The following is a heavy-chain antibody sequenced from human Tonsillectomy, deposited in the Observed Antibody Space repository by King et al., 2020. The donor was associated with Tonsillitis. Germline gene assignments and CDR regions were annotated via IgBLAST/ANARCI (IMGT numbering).Heavy chain of an antibody. J-gene: IGHJ4*02. CDR2: INPSGGTI. CDR1: GYTFTSYY. CDR3: ARDMTIFGVVIYRGEGSTFDY. V-gene: IGHV1-46*03. Sequence: VQLVESGAEVKKSGASVKVSCKASGYTFTSYYMHWVLQVPGQVLEWMGIINPSGGTINYAQKFQCRVAMTRDTSTSTVYMELSSLRSEDTAMYYCARDMTIFGVVIYRGEGSTFDYWGQGTLVTVSS. D-gene: IGHD3-3*01.